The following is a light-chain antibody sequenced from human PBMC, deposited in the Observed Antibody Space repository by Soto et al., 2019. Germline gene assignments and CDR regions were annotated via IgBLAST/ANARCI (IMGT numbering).Light chain of an antibody. CDR1: SSDIGGHDF. Sequence: QSALTQPASVSGSPGQSITISCTGTSSDIGGHDFLSWYQQHPGKAPKLIICEVNNRPSGVSNRFSASNSGNTASLTISGLQTEDEADYYCTSYSSGDTLVFGTGTKVTVL. CDR2: EVN. V-gene: IGLV2-14*01. J-gene: IGLJ1*01. CDR3: TSYSSGDTLV.